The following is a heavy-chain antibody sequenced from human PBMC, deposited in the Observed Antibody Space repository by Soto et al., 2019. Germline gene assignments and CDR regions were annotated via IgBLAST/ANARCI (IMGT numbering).Heavy chain of an antibody. CDR2: IYYSGST. CDR1: GGSISSGDYY. V-gene: IGHV4-30-4*01. Sequence: SETLSLTCTVSGGSISSGDYYWSWIRQPPGKGLEWIGYIYYSGSTYYNPSLKSRVTISVDKSKNQFSLKLSSVTAADTAVYYCAREGARDEYYYYYGMDVWGQGTTVTVSS. CDR3: AREGARDEYYYYYGMDV. J-gene: IGHJ6*02. D-gene: IGHD1-26*01.